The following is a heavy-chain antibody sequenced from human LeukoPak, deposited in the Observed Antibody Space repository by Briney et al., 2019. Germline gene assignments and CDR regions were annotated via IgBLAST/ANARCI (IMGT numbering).Heavy chain of an antibody. J-gene: IGHJ5*02. CDR2: IYYNGST. D-gene: IGHD3-16*02. V-gene: IGHV4-31*03. CDR1: GGSISSGGYY. CDR3: ARVETYWGYDYVWGSYRSNWFDP. Sequence: SQTLSLTCTVSGGSISSGGYYWSWIRQHPGKGLEWIGYIYYNGSTYYNPSLKSRVTISVDTSKNQFSLKLSSVTAADTAVYYCARVETYWGYDYVWGSYRSNWFDPWGQGTLVTVSS.